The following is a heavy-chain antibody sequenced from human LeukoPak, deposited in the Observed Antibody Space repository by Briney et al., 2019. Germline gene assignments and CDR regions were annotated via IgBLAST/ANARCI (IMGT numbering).Heavy chain of an antibody. V-gene: IGHV4-39*01. Sequence: NPSETLSLTCTVSGGSISSSSYYWGWIRQPPGKGLEWIGSIYYSGSTYYNPSLKSRVTISVDTSKNQFSLKLSSVTAADTAVYYCARLVRAWKYQLLYYYFDYWGQGTLVTVSS. CDR2: IYYSGST. CDR1: GGSISSSSYY. J-gene: IGHJ4*02. CDR3: ARLVRAWKYQLLYYYFDY. D-gene: IGHD2-2*02.